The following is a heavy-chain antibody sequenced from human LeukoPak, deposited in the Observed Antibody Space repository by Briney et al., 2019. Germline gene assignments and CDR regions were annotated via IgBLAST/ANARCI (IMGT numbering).Heavy chain of an antibody. J-gene: IGHJ4*02. V-gene: IGHV1-3*01. CDR1: GYTFTSYA. CDR3: ARSTQGDGSDY. CDR2: INAGNGNT. Sequence: GASVKVSCKSSGYTFTSYAMHWVRQAPGQRIEWMGWINAGNGNTKYSQKFQGRVTITRDTSASTAYMELSSLRSEDTAVYYCARSTQGDGSDYWGQGTLVTVSS.